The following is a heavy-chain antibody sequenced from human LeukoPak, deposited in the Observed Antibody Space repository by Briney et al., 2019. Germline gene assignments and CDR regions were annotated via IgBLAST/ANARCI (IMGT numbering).Heavy chain of an antibody. CDR1: GGSISSGSYY. D-gene: IGHD6-19*01. CDR2: IYSSGST. J-gene: IGHJ5*02. V-gene: IGHV4-61*02. Sequence: PSETLSLTCNVSGGSISSGSYYWSWIRQPAGKGLEWIGRIYSSGSTNYNPSLKSRVTISVDTSKNQYSLKLSSVTAADTAVYYCARGEQWLTPWFDPWGQGTLVTVSS. CDR3: ARGEQWLTPWFDP.